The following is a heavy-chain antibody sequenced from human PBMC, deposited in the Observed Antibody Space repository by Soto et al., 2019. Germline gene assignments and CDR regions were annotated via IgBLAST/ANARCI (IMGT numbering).Heavy chain of an antibody. CDR1: GYKVSTWHNFTSYW. V-gene: IGHV5-51*01. CDR3: ARLGFNYDFWSGLPLDNWFDP. Sequence: PGESLKISCMGSGYKVSTWHNFTSYWIAWVRQMPGEGLEWMGIIYPGDSDTRYSPSFQGQVTISADKSINSVYLQWSSLKASDTATYYCARLGFNYDFWSGLPLDNWFDPWG. D-gene: IGHD3-3*01. J-gene: IGHJ5*02. CDR2: IYPGDSDT.